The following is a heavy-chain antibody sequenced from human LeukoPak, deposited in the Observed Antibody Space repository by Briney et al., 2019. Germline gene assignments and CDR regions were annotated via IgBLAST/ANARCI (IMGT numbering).Heavy chain of an antibody. D-gene: IGHD3-10*01. V-gene: IGHV3-7*01. CDR3: ARALGVLLWSHDAFDI. CDR2: IKEDGSEK. CDR1: GFILSSYW. Sequence: GGSLRLSCAASGFILSSYWVSWVRQAPGKGLEWVANIKEDGSEKYYVDSVKGRFTISRDNAKNSLDLQMNSLRAADTAVYYCARALGVLLWSHDAFDIWGQGTLVTVS. J-gene: IGHJ3*02.